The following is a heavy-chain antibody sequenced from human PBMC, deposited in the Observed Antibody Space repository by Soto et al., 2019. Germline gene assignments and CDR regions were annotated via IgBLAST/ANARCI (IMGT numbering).Heavy chain of an antibody. CDR1: GGTFSSYA. D-gene: IGHD6-19*01. V-gene: IGHV1-69*01. Sequence: QVQLVQSGAEVKKPGSSVKVSCKASGGTFSSYAISWVRQSPGQGLEWMGGIIPIFGTANYAQKFQGRVTITADESTSTAYMELSSLRSEYTAVYYCARAPYPYSSGWNWFDPWGQGTLVTVSS. J-gene: IGHJ5*02. CDR3: ARAPYPYSSGWNWFDP. CDR2: IIPIFGTA.